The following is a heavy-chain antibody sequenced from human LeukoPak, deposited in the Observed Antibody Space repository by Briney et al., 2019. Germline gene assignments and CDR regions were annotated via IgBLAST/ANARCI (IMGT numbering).Heavy chain of an antibody. V-gene: IGHV3-23*01. CDR2: ISDSGRST. D-gene: IGHD3-22*01. J-gene: IGHJ6*03. CDR3: AKDSRVTMIQNYYYYYYMDV. CDR1: AFTFSNYA. Sequence: PGGSLRLSCAASAFTFSNYAMSWVRQAPGKGLEWVSTISDSGRSTYYADSVKGRFTISRDNSKNTLFLQLNSLSAEDTAVYYCAKDSRVTMIQNYYYYYYMDVWGKGTTVTVSS.